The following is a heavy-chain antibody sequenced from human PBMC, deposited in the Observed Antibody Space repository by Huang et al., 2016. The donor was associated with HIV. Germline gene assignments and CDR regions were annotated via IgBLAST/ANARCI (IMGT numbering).Heavy chain of an antibody. V-gene: IGHV1-69*01. CDR3: ATSTPMLGESGGWSGKVVITENVPYVD. CDR2: LVPILVSA. Sequence: QVHLVQSGAEVKKPGSSVKVSCKASGDSFTSLPINWVRQAPGQGLEGWGGLVPILVSAPYAQKFRGRVTISADESTSTSYMELSRLRSDDTAMYYCATSTPMLGESGGWSGKVVITENVPYVDWGQGTLVTVSS. J-gene: IGHJ4*02. D-gene: IGHD3-22*01. CDR1: GDSFTSLP.